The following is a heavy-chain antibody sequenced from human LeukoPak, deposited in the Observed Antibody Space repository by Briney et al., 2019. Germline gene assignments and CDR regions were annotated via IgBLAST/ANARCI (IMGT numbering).Heavy chain of an antibody. J-gene: IGHJ4*02. CDR2: IYPGDSDT. D-gene: IGHD3-9*01. CDR1: GYSFTSYW. V-gene: IGHV5-51*01. CDR3: ERRQYDILTGYIDY. Sequence: GESLKISCKGSGYSFTSYWIGWVRQMPGKGLEWMGIIYPGDSDTRYSPSFQGQVTISADKSISTAYLQWSSLKASDTAIYYCERRQYDILTGYIDYWGQGTLVTVSS.